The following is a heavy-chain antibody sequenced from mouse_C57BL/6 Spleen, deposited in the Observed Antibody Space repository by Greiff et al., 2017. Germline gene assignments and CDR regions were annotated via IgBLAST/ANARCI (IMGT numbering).Heavy chain of an antibody. Sequence: QVQLQQSGAELVKPGASVKISCKASGYAFSSYWMNWVKQRPGKGLEWIGQIYPGDGDPNYNGKFKGKATLTADKSSSTAYVQLSRLTSEYSAVYFCTRSGPGDYLYSFAYRGQGTPLTVSS. D-gene: IGHD5-5*01. CDR2: IYPGDGDP. CDR3: TRSGPGDYLYSFAY. CDR1: GYAFSSYW. V-gene: IGHV1-80*01. J-gene: IGHJ2*01.